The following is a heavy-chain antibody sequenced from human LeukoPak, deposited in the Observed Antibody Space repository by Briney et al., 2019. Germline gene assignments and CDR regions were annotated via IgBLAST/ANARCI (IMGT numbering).Heavy chain of an antibody. V-gene: IGHV1-46*01. D-gene: IGHD5-18*01. Sequence: ASVKVSCKASGYTFTSYYMHWVRQAPGQGLEWMGITNPSGGSTSYAQKFQGRVTMTRDTSTSTAYMELSSLRSEDTAVYYCARFPNTAMVMGLEYYYYGMDVWGQGTTVTASS. CDR3: ARFPNTAMVMGLEYYYYGMDV. J-gene: IGHJ6*02. CDR1: GYTFTSYY. CDR2: TNPSGGST.